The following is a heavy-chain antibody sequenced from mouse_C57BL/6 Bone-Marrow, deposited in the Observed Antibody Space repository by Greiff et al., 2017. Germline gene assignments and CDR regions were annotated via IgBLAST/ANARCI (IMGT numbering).Heavy chain of an antibody. CDR3: ARDQDMGYDPYYYAMDY. V-gene: IGHV5-4*01. J-gene: IGHJ4*01. D-gene: IGHD2-3*01. CDR2: ISDGGSYT. CDR1: GFTFSSYA. Sequence: EVMLVESGGGLVKPGGSLKLSCAASGFTFSSYAMSWVRQTPAKRLEWVAAISDGGSYTYYPDNVKGRFTISRDNAKNNLYLQMSHLKSEDTAMYYCARDQDMGYDPYYYAMDYWGQGTSVTVSS.